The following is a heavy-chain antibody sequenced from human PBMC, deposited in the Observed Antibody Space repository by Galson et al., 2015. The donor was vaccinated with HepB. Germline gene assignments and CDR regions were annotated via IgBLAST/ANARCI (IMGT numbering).Heavy chain of an antibody. CDR3: TRVSRNMYFDSSGIFDI. D-gene: IGHD3-22*01. J-gene: IGHJ4*02. CDR1: GFTFGDYA. CDR2: IRSKPYGGTT. V-gene: IGHV3-49*03. Sequence: SLRLSCAASGFTFGDYALTWFRQAPGKGLEWVSLIRSKPYGGTTEYAASVKGRFTISRDDSKSIAFLQMNSLRTEDTAVYYCTRVSRNMYFDSSGIFDIWGQRTLVTVSS.